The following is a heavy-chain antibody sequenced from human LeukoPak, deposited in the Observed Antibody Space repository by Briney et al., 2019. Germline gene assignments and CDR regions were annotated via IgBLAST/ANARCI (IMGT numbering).Heavy chain of an antibody. CDR2: IKEDGSML. Sequence: PRGSLRLSCAASGFTFSSFWMSWVRQAPGKGLEWVAHIKEDGSMLSYVDSVKGRFTISRDNAKNSVYLQMNSLRAEDTAVYYCARVVTWFDPWGQGSLVTVPS. CDR3: ARVVTWFDP. J-gene: IGHJ5*02. CDR1: GFTFSSFW. V-gene: IGHV3-7*04.